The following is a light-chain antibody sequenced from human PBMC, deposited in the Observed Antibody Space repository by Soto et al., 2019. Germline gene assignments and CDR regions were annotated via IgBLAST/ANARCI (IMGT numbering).Light chain of an antibody. Sequence: EIVLTQSPGTLSLSPGERATLSCRASQSVSSSYLAWYQQKPGQAPRLLMYDASGSATDIPDRFSGSVSGTDFTLTISRLEPEDFPVYYCQHYGSSPPKYTFGQGTKLEIK. J-gene: IGKJ2*01. V-gene: IGKV3-20*01. CDR2: DAS. CDR1: QSVSSSY. CDR3: QHYGSSPPKYT.